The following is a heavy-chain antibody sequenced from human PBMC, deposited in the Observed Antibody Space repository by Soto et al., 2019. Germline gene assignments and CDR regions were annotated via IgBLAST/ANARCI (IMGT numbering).Heavy chain of an antibody. D-gene: IGHD6-13*01. V-gene: IGHV3-23*01. CDR3: AKGSTPGIAAAGGLDWFDP. Sequence: PGGSLRLSCAASGFTFSSYAMSWVRQAPGKGLEWVSAISGSGGSTYYADSVKGRFTISRDNSKNTLYLQMNSLRAEDTAVYYCAKGSTPGIAAAGGLDWFDPWCQGTLVTVSS. CDR1: GFTFSSYA. CDR2: ISGSGGST. J-gene: IGHJ5*02.